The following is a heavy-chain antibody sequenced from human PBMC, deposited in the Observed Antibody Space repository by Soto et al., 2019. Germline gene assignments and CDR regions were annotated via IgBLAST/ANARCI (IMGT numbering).Heavy chain of an antibody. V-gene: IGHV4-30-4*01. CDR3: ARVPSPFDYYYAMDV. J-gene: IGHJ6*02. Sequence: QVQLRESGPGLVMPSQTLSLTCTVSGDSISSGNKYWSWIRQPPGKVLEWIGYIFSSGTTYYNPSIKSRLTMSLDASQNQFSLKLNSLTDADTAVYFCARVPSPFDYYYAMDVWGQGTTVTVSS. CDR2: IFSSGTT. CDR1: GDSISSGNKY. D-gene: IGHD3-16*01.